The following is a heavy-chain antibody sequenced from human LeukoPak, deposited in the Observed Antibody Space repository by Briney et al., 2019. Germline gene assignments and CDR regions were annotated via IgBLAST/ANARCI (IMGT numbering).Heavy chain of an antibody. D-gene: IGHD3-22*01. V-gene: IGHV3-48*03. CDR3: ARDNYYDSSGYSSY. CDR1: GFTFSSYE. Sequence: GGSLRLSCAASGFTFSSYEMNWVRQAPGKGLEWVSYISSSSSTIYYADSVKGRFTISRDNAKNSLYLQMNSLRAEDTAIYYCARDNYYDSSGYSSYWGQGTLVTVSS. CDR2: ISSSSSTI. J-gene: IGHJ4*02.